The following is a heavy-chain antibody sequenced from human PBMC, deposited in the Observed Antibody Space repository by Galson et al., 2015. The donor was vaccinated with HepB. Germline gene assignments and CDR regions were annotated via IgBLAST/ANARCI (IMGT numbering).Heavy chain of an antibody. CDR1: RGSITSYY. J-gene: IGHJ5*02. CDR2: ISASGTT. D-gene: IGHD2-8*02. Sequence: SETLSLTCTVSRGSITSYYWSWIRQPPGRGLEWIGYISASGTTNYNPSLQSRVTISVDTSKRQFSLKLTSVTAADTAVYYCARHRGGDCTGSTWCTRYNYFDPWGQGTLVTVSS. V-gene: IGHV4-59*08. CDR3: ARHRGGDCTGSTWCTRYNYFDP.